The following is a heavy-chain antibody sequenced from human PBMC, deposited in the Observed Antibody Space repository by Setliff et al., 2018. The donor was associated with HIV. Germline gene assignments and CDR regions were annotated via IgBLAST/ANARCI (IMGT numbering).Heavy chain of an antibody. CDR2: ISAYNGNT. CDR1: GYTFTSYG. J-gene: IGHJ6*02. Sequence: ASVKVSCKASGYTFTSYGISWVRQAPGQGLEWMGWISAYNGNTRYAQKLQGRVTMTTDTSTSTAYMELRRLTFDDTAVYYCARDVEHMMDVWGQGTTVTVSS. CDR3: ARDVEHMMDV. V-gene: IGHV1-18*01.